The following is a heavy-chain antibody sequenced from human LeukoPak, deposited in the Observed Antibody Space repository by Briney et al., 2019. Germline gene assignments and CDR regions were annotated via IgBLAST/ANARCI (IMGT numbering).Heavy chain of an antibody. CDR3: ARETLGGRGYYYYAMDV. Sequence: SVKVSCKASGGTFSSYAISWVRQAPGQGLEWMGGIIPIFGTANYAQKFQGRVTITADESTSTAYMELGSLRSEDTAVYYCARETLGGRGYYYYAMDVWGQGTTVTVSS. D-gene: IGHD4-23*01. V-gene: IGHV1-69*13. J-gene: IGHJ6*02. CDR2: IIPIFGTA. CDR1: GGTFSSYA.